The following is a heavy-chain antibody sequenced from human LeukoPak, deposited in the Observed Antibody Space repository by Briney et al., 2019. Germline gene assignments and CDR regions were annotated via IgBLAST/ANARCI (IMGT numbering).Heavy chain of an antibody. J-gene: IGHJ3*02. CDR2: ISWNSGSI. CDR1: GFTFDDYA. Sequence: GRSLRLSCAASGFTFDDYAMYWVRQAPGKGLEWVSGISWNSGSIGYADSVKGRFTISRDNAKNSLYLQMNSLRAEDTALYYCAKDKSAMVRGVGDAFDIWGQGTMVTVSS. D-gene: IGHD3-10*01. CDR3: AKDKSAMVRGVGDAFDI. V-gene: IGHV3-9*01.